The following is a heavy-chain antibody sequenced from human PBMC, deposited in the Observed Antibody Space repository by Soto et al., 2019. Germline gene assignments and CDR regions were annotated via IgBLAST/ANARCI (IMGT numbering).Heavy chain of an antibody. Sequence: GVLRLSCAASGFTFSSYSMNWVRQAPGKGLEWVSYISSSSSTIYYADSVKGRFTISRDNAKNSLYLQMNSLRDEDTAVYYCARVSKEEKLIAAAADYIWFDPGGQGTLVTVSS. CDR3: ARVSKEEKLIAAAADYIWFDP. V-gene: IGHV3-48*02. CDR1: GFTFSSYS. CDR2: ISSSSSTI. D-gene: IGHD6-13*01. J-gene: IGHJ5*02.